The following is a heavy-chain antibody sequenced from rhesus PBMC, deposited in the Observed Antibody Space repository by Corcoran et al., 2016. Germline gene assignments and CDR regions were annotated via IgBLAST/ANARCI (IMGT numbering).Heavy chain of an antibody. D-gene: IGHD1-20*01. J-gene: IGHJ1*01. Sequence: QVQLQESGPGLVKPSETLSLTCAVSGGSISGYYWTWIRPPPGKGLDWIGYIGGSSGSTYYHPALKSRVTISTDTSKNQFSLKLSSVTAADTAVYYCARNWVAGTTWHFEFWGQGALVTVSS. CDR2: IGGSSGST. CDR1: GGSISGYY. V-gene: IGHV4-165*02. CDR3: ARNWVAGTTWHFEF.